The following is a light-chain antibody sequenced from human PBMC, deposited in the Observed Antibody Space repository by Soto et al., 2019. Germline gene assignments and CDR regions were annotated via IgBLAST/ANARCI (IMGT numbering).Light chain of an antibody. V-gene: IGKV3-20*01. Sequence: EIVLTQSPGTLSLFPGERATLSCRASQSISSNYLAWYQQKPGQAPRLLIHGASNRATGIPDRFSGAGSGRDLTLPISRLEPEDVAVYYCRQYGSAPAWTFGQGTKVEIK. J-gene: IGKJ1*01. CDR3: RQYGSAPAWT. CDR1: QSISSNY. CDR2: GAS.